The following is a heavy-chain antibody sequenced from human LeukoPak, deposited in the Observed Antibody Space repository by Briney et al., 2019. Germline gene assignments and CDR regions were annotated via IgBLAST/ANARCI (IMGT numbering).Heavy chain of an antibody. Sequence: GGSLRLSCAASGFTFSSYAMSWVRQAPGKGLEWVSAISGSGGSTYYADSVKGRFTISRDNSKSTVYLQMNSLRAEDTAVYYCARGPRGDDLAYYFDYWGQGTLVTVSS. J-gene: IGHJ4*02. V-gene: IGHV3-23*01. CDR3: ARGPRGDDLAYYFDY. CDR1: GFTFSSYA. D-gene: IGHD3-16*01. CDR2: ISGSGGST.